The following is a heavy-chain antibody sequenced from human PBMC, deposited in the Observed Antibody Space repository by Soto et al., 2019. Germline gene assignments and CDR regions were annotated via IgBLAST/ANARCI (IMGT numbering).Heavy chain of an antibody. D-gene: IGHD6-19*01. CDR3: AKDYSSGWDPWFDP. V-gene: IGHV3-23*01. J-gene: IGHJ5*02. CDR2: ISGSGGST. CDR1: GFTFSNYA. Sequence: GGSLRLSCAASGFTFSNYAMNWVRQAPGKGLEWVSAISGSGGSTYYADSVKGRFTISRDNSKNTLFLQVNSLRAEDTAVYYCAKDYSSGWDPWFDPWGHGTLVTVSS.